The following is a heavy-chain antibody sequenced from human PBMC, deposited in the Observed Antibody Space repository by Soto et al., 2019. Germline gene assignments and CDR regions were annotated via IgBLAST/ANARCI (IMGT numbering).Heavy chain of an antibody. CDR3: VQSRCGGDCLQSYSSHSYDGLDV. D-gene: IGHD2-21*01. CDR1: GFSLSTPGVG. J-gene: IGHJ6*02. V-gene: IGHV2-5*02. Sequence: QITLKESGPTLVKPTQTLTLTCTFSGFSLSTPGVGVGWIRQPPGKALEWLALLYWDDDKRYSPSLKSRLTITKDTSKNQEVLTMTYMDPVDTATYYCVQSRCGGDCLQSYSSHSYDGLDVWGQGTTVTVSS. CDR2: LYWDDDK.